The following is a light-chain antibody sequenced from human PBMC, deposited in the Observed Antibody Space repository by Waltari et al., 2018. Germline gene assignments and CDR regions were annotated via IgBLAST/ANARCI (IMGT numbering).Light chain of an antibody. Sequence: DIQMTQSPSSLSASVGDRVTITCRASQSISSYLNWYQQKPGKAPKLLIYAASSLQSGVPSRCSGSGSGTDFTLTISSLQPEDFATYYCQQSYSTLLTCGGGTKVEIK. CDR2: AAS. J-gene: IGKJ4*01. CDR1: QSISSY. CDR3: QQSYSTLLT. V-gene: IGKV1-39*01.